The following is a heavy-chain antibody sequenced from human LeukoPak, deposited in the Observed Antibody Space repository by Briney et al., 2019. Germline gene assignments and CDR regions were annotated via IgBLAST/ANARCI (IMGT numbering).Heavy chain of an antibody. V-gene: IGHV3-30*02. CDR1: GFTFSSYG. J-gene: IGHJ4*02. CDR3: ARDPSSGYKGEFDY. Sequence: GGSLRLSCAASGFTFSSYGMHWVRQAPGKGLEWVAFIRYDGSNKYYADSVKGRFTISRDNAKNSLYLQMNSLRAEDTAVYYCARDPSSGYKGEFDYWGQGTLVTVSS. CDR2: IRYDGSNK. D-gene: IGHD3-22*01.